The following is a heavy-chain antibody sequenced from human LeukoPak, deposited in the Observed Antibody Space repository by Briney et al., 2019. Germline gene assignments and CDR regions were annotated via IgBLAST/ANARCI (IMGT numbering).Heavy chain of an antibody. D-gene: IGHD4-17*01. CDR3: ARHGDDYGD. V-gene: IGHV4-39*01. CDR2: IYYSGST. J-gene: IGHJ4*02. CDR1: GGSISSGGYY. Sequence: SQTLSLTCTVSGGSISSGGYYWGWIRQPPGKGLEWIGSIYYSGSTYYNPSLKSRVTISVDTSKNQFSLKLSSVTAADTAVYYCARHGDDYGDWGQGTLVTVSS.